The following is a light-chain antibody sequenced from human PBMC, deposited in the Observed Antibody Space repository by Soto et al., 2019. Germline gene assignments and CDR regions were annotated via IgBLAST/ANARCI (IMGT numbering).Light chain of an antibody. V-gene: IGKV1-5*01. J-gene: IGKJ1*01. CDR3: QHYSSSPTT. Sequence: DIQMTQSPSTLSASVGDRVTITCRASQSISSWLAWYQQKPGKAPKLLIYDASSLESGVPSRFSGSGSGTDFTLTISRLEPEDFAVYYCQHYSSSPTTFGQGTKVDIK. CDR1: QSISSW. CDR2: DAS.